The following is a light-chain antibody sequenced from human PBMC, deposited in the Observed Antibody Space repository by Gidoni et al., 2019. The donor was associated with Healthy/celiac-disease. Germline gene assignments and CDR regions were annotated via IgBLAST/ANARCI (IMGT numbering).Light chain of an antibody. CDR3: SSYTSSSTYV. CDR2: DVS. J-gene: IGLJ1*01. V-gene: IGLV2-14*01. Sequence: QAALTHTASVSGSPGQSTTLYCTGTSSDVGGYNYVSWYHTPPGKAPKLMIYDVSNRPSGVSNRFSGSKSGNTASLTISGLQAEDEADYYCSSYTSSSTYVFGTGTKVTVL. CDR1: SSDVGGYNY.